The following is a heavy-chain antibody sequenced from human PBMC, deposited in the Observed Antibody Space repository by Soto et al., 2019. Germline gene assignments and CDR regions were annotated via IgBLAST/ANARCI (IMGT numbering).Heavy chain of an antibody. Sequence: XSLKVSCKASGYTFTTNSVRCVRRAPGQGVEWMGWINPGNGNTKYSQKFQGRVAITRDTSASTAYLELSSLRFEDTAVYYCARDFRWSRGYYYYYGMDVWGQGTTVTVSS. D-gene: IGHD2-8*01. CDR1: GYTFTTNS. CDR2: INPGNGNT. V-gene: IGHV1-3*01. CDR3: ARDFRWSRGYYYYYGMDV. J-gene: IGHJ6*02.